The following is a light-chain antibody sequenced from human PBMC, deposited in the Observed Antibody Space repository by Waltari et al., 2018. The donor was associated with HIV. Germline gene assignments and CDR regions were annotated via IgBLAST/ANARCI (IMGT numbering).Light chain of an antibody. J-gene: IGKJ1*01. CDR1: VSISRY. CDR3: QQRTNWPPWS. Sequence: EIVLTQSPATLSLSPGERATLSRRASVSISRYLAWYQQKPGQAPRLLISDASNRATGIPARFSGSGSGTDFTLTISYLEPEDFAVYYCQQRTNWPPWSFGQGTKVEIK. V-gene: IGKV3-11*01. CDR2: DAS.